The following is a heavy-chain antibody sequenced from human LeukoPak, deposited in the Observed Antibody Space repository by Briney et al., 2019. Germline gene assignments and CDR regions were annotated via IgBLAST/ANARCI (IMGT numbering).Heavy chain of an antibody. J-gene: IGHJ3*01. Sequence: PGGSLRLSCAASGFAFSSHAMTWVRQAPGKGLEWVSSISGSAEKTYYADSVKGRFTISRDSSQKIVNLQMKNLRVEDTAIYYCARGSTYDFWSGDALDVWGQGTMVTVSS. CDR1: GFAFSSHA. V-gene: IGHV3-23*01. CDR3: ARGSTYDFWSGDALDV. CDR2: ISGSAEKT. D-gene: IGHD3-3*01.